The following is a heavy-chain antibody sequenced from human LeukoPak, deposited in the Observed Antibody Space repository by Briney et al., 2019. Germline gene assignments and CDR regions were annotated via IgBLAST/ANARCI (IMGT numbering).Heavy chain of an antibody. CDR1: GGSFSGYY. Sequence: PSETLSLTCAVYGGSFSGYYWSWIRQPPGKGLEWIGEINHSGSTNYNPSLKSRVTISVDTSKNQFSLKLSSVTAADTAVYYCARALWKAFDIWGQGTMVTVSS. CDR3: ARALWKAFDI. D-gene: IGHD2-21*01. CDR2: INHSGST. V-gene: IGHV4-34*01. J-gene: IGHJ3*02.